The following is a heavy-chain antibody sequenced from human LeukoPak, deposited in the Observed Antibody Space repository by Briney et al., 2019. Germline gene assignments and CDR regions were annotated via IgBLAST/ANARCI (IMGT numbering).Heavy chain of an antibody. D-gene: IGHD2-15*01. CDR3: ARGYCSGGSCYSAENWLDP. Sequence: GASVKVSCKAAGYTFTGYYMFWVRQAPGQGLEWMGRINPNSGGTNYAQKFQGRVTMTRDTSISTAYMELSRLRSDDTAVYYCARGYCSGGSCYSAENWLDPWGQGTLVTVSS. V-gene: IGHV1-2*06. CDR2: INPNSGGT. CDR1: GYTFTGYY. J-gene: IGHJ5*02.